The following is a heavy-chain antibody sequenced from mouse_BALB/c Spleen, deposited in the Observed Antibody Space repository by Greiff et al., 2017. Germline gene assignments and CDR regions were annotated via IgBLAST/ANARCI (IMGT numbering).Heavy chain of an antibody. CDR3: ARELRLAWFAY. CDR2: INSNGGST. D-gene: IGHD1-1*01. CDR1: GFTFSSYG. Sequence: EVKLQESGGGLVQPGGSLKLSCAASGFTFSSYGMSWVRQTPDKRLELVATINSNGGSTYYPDSVKGRFTISRDNAKNTLYLQMSSLKSEDTAMYYCARELRLAWFAYWGQGTLVTVSA. V-gene: IGHV5-6-3*01. J-gene: IGHJ3*01.